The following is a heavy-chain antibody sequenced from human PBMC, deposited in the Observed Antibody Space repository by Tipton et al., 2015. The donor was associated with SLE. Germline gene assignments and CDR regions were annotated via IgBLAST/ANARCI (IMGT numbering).Heavy chain of an antibody. CDR3: ARDRIRDPPRTLGY. J-gene: IGHJ4*02. D-gene: IGHD5-24*01. CDR2: IIPIFGTT. Sequence: QSGAEVKKPGSSVKVSCKASGGTFNTYDISWVRQAPGQGLEWMGGIIPIFGTTNYAQKFQGRVTITADESTNTAYMELNSLRSEDTAVYYCARDRIRDPPRTLGYWGQGTLVTVSS. V-gene: IGHV1-69*01. CDR1: GGTFNTYD.